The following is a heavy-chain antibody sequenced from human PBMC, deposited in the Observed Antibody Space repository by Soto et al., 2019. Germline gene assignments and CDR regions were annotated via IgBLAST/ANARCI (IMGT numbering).Heavy chain of an antibody. CDR2: IIPIFGTA. V-gene: IGHV1-69*12. Sequence: QVQLVQSGAEVKKPGSSVKVSCKASGGTFSSYAISWVRQAPGQGLEWMGGIIPIFGTANYAQKFQGRVTRTADECTSTAYMELSSLRSEDTAVYYCAEDSSGYYPRPNWFDPWGQGTLVTVSS. CDR1: GGTFSSYA. J-gene: IGHJ5*02. CDR3: AEDSSGYYPRPNWFDP. D-gene: IGHD3-22*01.